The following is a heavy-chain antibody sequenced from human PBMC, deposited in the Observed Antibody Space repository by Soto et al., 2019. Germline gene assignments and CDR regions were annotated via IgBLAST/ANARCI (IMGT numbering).Heavy chain of an antibody. CDR3: ARGIVVVTALDY. CDR2: INAGNGNT. D-gene: IGHD2-21*02. CDR1: GYTFTSYA. Sequence: ASVKVSCKASGYTFTSYAMHWVRQAPGQRLEWMGWINAGNGNTKYSQKFQGRVTITRDTSASTAYMELSSLRSEDTAVYYCARGIVVVTALDYWGQGTLVTVSS. V-gene: IGHV1-3*01. J-gene: IGHJ4*02.